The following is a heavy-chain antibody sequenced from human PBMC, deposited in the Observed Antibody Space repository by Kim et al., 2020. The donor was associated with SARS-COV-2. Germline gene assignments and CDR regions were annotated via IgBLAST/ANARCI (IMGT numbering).Heavy chain of an antibody. Sequence: TYYNPSLKSRVTISVDTSKNQFSLKLSSVTAADTAVYYCARHQTAMVFDYWGQGTLVTVSS. V-gene: IGHV4-39*01. J-gene: IGHJ4*02. CDR3: ARHQTAMVFDY. CDR2: T. D-gene: IGHD5-18*01.